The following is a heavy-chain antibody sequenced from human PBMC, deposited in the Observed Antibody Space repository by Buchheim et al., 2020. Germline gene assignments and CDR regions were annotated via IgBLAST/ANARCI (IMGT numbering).Heavy chain of an antibody. CDR3: ARDLGAGAASFYH. Sequence: QVLLEESGGGLVKPGGSLRLSCAASGFSFSDYFMSWIRQAPGKGLEWISYISSRGDTEYYAESVRGRFSISRDNTTSSVFLQMTSLRADDTAVYFCARDLGAGAASFYHWGQGIL. CDR2: ISSRGDTE. V-gene: IGHV3-11*01. D-gene: IGHD6-13*01. J-gene: IGHJ4*02. CDR1: GFSFSDYF.